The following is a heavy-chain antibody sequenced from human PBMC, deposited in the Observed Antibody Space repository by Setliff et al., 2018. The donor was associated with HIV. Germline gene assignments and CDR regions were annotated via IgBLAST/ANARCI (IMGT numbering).Heavy chain of an antibody. Sequence: PSETLSLTCSVSGVSINRTDHYWDWIRQPPWKRLEWIGSVSQSGSTYYNPSLKSRITISVDRSKNLFSLKLISVTAADQGVYYCARVPVAGANWFDPWGLGTLVTVSS. CDR3: ARVPVAGANWFDP. CDR2: VSQSGST. V-gene: IGHV4-39*01. CDR1: GVSINRTDHY. J-gene: IGHJ5*02. D-gene: IGHD2-21*01.